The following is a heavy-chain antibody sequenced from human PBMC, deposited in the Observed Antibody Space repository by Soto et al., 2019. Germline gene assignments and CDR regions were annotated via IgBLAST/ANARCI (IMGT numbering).Heavy chain of an antibody. J-gene: IGHJ6*03. V-gene: IGHV3-23*01. Sequence: EVQLLESGGGLVQPGGSLRLSCAASGFTFSSYSMSWVRQAPGKGLEWVSAISGSGGSKYYADSVKGRFTISRDNSKNTLYLQMNSLKAEDTAVYYCSKLRGVDEYSSSDDMDDWGKGTTVTVSS. D-gene: IGHD6-6*01. CDR2: ISGSGGSK. CDR1: GFTFSSYS. CDR3: SKLRGVDEYSSSDDMDD.